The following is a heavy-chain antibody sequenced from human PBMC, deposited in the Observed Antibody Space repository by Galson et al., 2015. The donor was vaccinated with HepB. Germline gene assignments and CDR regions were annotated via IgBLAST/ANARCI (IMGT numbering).Heavy chain of an antibody. Sequence: SLRLSCAASGFTVSSNYMSWVRQAPGKGLEWVSVVYAGGTTYYADSVKGRFTISKDNSKSTLYLQMNRLTTEDTAVYFCAKEPGVRAVIITHWFDSWGQGRLVAVSS. CDR2: VYAGGTT. V-gene: IGHV3-53*05. J-gene: IGHJ5*01. D-gene: IGHD3-10*01. CDR1: GFTVSSNY. CDR3: AKEPGVRAVIITHWFDS.